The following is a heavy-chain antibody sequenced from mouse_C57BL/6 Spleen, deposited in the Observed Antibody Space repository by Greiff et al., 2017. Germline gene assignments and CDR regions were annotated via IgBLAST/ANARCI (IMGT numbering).Heavy chain of an antibody. CDR1: GFTFRAFY. D-gene: IGHD2-4*01. CDR2: SRNKANVYTT. V-gene: IGHV7-1*01. CDR3: ARDADDYDGAWFAY. J-gene: IGHJ3*01. Sequence: EVNVVKSGGGLVQSGRSLRLSCATSGFTFRAFYMEWVRQAPGKGLEWIAASRNKANVYTTEYSASVMGRFIVSRDTSQSILYLQMNAMRAEDTAIYCCARDADDYDGAWFAYWGQGTLVTVSA.